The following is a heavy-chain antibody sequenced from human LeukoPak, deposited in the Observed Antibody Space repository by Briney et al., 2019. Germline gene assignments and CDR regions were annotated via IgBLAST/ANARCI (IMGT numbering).Heavy chain of an antibody. CDR2: IYYSRST. CDR3: ARRAYYYGSGSYQHYYYYYMDV. Sequence: AETLSLTCTVSGGSISSSSYYWGWIRQPPGKGLEWIGSIYYSRSTYYNPSLKSRVTISVDTSKNQFSLKLRSVTDADTAVYYCARRAYYYGSGSYQHYYYYYMDVWGKGTTVTVSS. J-gene: IGHJ6*03. CDR1: GGSISSSSYY. V-gene: IGHV4-39*01. D-gene: IGHD3-10*01.